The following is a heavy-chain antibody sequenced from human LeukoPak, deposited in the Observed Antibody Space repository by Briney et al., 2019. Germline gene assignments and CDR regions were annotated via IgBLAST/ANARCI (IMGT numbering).Heavy chain of an antibody. Sequence: SETLSLTCTVSGGSISSYYWSWFRQPPGKGLEWIGYIYYSGSTNYNPSLKSRVTISVDTSKNQFSLKLSSVTAADTAVYYCARDYYDSSGHNYFDYWGQGTLVTVSS. CDR3: ARDYYDSSGHNYFDY. D-gene: IGHD3-22*01. CDR2: IYYSGST. J-gene: IGHJ4*02. CDR1: GGSISSYY. V-gene: IGHV4-59*12.